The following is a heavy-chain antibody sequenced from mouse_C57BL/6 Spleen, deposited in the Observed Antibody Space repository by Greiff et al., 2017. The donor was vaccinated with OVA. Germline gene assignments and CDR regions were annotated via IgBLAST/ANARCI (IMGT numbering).Heavy chain of an antibody. D-gene: IGHD4-1*01. J-gene: IGHJ1*03. CDR1: GFTFSSYT. Sequence: EVHLVESGGGLVKPGGSLKLSCAASGFTFSSYTMSWVRQTPEKRLEWVATISGGGGNTYYPDSVKGRFTISRDNAKNTLYLQMSSLRSEDTALYYCARHHPSWDSWYFDVWGTGTTVTVSS. CDR2: ISGGGGNT. CDR3: ARHHPSWDSWYFDV. V-gene: IGHV5-9*01.